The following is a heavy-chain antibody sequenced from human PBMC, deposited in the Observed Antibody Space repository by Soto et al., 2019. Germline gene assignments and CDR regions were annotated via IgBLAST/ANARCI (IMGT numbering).Heavy chain of an antibody. V-gene: IGHV4-59*01. J-gene: IGHJ4*02. Sequence: SQTLSLTCTVSGGSISSYYWSWIRQPPGKGLEWIGYIYYSGSTNYNPSLKSRVTLSVDTSKNQFSLKLSSVTAADTAVYYCARGSKRGPPAADFDYWGQGTLVTVSS. CDR2: IYYSGST. CDR3: ARGSKRGPPAADFDY. CDR1: GGSISSYY. D-gene: IGHD2-2*01.